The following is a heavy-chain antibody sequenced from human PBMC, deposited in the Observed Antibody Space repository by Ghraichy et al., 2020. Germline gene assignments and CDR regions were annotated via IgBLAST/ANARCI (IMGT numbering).Heavy chain of an antibody. Sequence: GKSLNISCAASGFTFSSYSMNWVRQAPGKGLEWVSYISSSSSTIYYADSVKGRFTISRDNAKNSLYLQMNSLRDEDTAVYYCASGGSLGANYYMDVWGKGTTVTVS. CDR2: ISSSSSTI. CDR3: ASGGSLGANYYMDV. V-gene: IGHV3-48*02. CDR1: GFTFSSYS. D-gene: IGHD3-16*01. J-gene: IGHJ6*03.